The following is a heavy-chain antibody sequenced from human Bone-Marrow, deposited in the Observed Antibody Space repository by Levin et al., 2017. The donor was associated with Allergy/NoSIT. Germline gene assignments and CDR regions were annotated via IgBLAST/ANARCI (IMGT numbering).Heavy chain of an antibody. V-gene: IGHV3-66*04. D-gene: IGHD3-10*01. Sequence: PGGSPRLSCVVSGFTISNNYMSWVRQASGKGLEWVAVIYSFGSTNYADSVKGRFTISRANSENTLYLQMNSLRAEDTAIYYCARLDFNSGSYYWGQGTLVTVSS. J-gene: IGHJ4*02. CDR2: IYSFGST. CDR3: ARLDFNSGSYY. CDR1: GFTISNNY.